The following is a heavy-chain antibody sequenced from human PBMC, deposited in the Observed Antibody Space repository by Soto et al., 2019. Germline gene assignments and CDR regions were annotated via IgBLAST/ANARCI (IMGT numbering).Heavy chain of an antibody. CDR3: AKEESPPYYDFWSGYYYYGMDV. D-gene: IGHD3-3*01. J-gene: IGHJ6*02. Sequence: GGSLRLSCAASGFTFSSYAMSWVRQAPRKGLEWVSAISGSGGSTYYADSVKGRFTISRDNPKNTLYLQMNSLRAEDTAVYYCAKEESPPYYDFWSGYYYYGMDVWGQGTTVTVSS. CDR2: ISGSGGST. V-gene: IGHV3-23*01. CDR1: GFTFSSYA.